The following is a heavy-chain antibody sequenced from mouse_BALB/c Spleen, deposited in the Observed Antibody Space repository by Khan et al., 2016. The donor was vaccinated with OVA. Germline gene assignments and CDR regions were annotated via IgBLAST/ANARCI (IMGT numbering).Heavy chain of an antibody. V-gene: IGHV9-3-1*01. CDR3: ARPPYFSYVMDN. J-gene: IGHJ4*01. CDR2: INTYTGEP. CDR1: GYTFTKSG. Sequence: QIQLVQSGPELKKPGETVKISCKASGYTFTKSGMNWVKQAPGKGLKWMGWINTYTGEPTYADDFKGRFAFSLETSASTAYLQMNNLKNEDTATYFCARPPYFSYVMDNWGQGTSVTVSS. D-gene: IGHD2-10*01.